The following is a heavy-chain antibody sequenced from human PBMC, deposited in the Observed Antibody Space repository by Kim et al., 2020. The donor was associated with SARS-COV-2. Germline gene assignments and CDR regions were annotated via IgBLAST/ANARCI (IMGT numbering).Heavy chain of an antibody. J-gene: IGHJ4*02. Sequence: ASVKVSCKASGYTFTSYAMNWVRQAPGQGLEWMGWINTNTGNPTYAQGFTGRFVFSLDTSVSTAYLQISSLKAEDTAAYYCARDSSIAVAWYYFDYWGQGTLVTVSS. CDR2: INTNTGNP. V-gene: IGHV7-4-1*02. CDR1: GYTFTSYA. D-gene: IGHD6-19*01. CDR3: ARDSSIAVAWYYFDY.